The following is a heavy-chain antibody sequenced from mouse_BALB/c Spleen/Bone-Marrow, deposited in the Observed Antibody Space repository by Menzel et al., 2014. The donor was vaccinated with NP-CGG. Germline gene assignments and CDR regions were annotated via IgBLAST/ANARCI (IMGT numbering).Heavy chain of an antibody. D-gene: IGHD2-13*01. V-gene: IGHV1S81*02. CDR3: TREGDSPFAY. Sequence: QVQLKQSGAELVKPGASVKLSCKASGYTFTSYYMYWVKQRPGQGLEWIGEINPSNSGTNFNEKFKSKATLTVDKSSSTAYMQLSSLTSEDSAVYYCTREGDSPFAYWGQGTLVTVSA. CDR2: INPSNSGT. CDR1: GYTFTSYY. J-gene: IGHJ3*01.